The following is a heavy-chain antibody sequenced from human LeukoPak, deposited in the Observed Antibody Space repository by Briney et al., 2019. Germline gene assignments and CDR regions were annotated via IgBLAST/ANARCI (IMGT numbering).Heavy chain of an antibody. D-gene: IGHD1-26*01. Sequence: GASVKVSCKASGYTFTSYDINWVRQATGQGLDGMGWMNPNSGNTGYAQKLQGRVTMTRNTSISTAYMELSSLRSEDTAVYYCARDRSGSYYSDYYYYMDVWGKGTTVTVSS. CDR2: MNPNSGNT. CDR1: GYTFTSYD. V-gene: IGHV1-8*01. CDR3: ARDRSGSYYSDYYYYMDV. J-gene: IGHJ6*03.